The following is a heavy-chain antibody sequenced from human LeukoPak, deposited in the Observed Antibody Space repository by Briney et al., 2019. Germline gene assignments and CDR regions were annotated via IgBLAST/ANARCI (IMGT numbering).Heavy chain of an antibody. Sequence: GESLKISCKGSGYSFTSYWIAWVRQMPGKGLEWMGIIYPGDSDTRYSPSFQGHVTISADKSISTAYLQWSSLKASDTAMYYCARHTAVAGTWFDPWGQGTLVTVSS. CDR2: IYPGDSDT. D-gene: IGHD6-19*01. V-gene: IGHV5-51*01. CDR1: GYSFTSYW. J-gene: IGHJ5*02. CDR3: ARHTAVAGTWFDP.